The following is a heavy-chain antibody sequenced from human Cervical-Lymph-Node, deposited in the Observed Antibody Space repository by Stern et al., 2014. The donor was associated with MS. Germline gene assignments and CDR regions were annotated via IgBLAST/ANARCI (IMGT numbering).Heavy chain of an antibody. CDR3: ARDLKAETFDY. CDR1: GFTFSSYG. Sequence: VQLVESGGGVVQPGRSLRLSCAASGFTFSSYGMHWVRQAPGKGLEWVAVIWSDGSNKYYAESVKGRFTISRDNSKNTLYLQMNSLRAEDTAVYYCARDLKAETFDYWGQGTLVTVSS. J-gene: IGHJ4*02. D-gene: IGHD6-19*01. V-gene: IGHV3-33*01. CDR2: IWSDGSNK.